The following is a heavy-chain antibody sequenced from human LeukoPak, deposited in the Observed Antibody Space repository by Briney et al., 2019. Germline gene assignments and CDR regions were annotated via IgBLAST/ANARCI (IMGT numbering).Heavy chain of an antibody. CDR3: ARVRGIRYFDLNWFDP. CDR2: INPNSGGT. CDR1: GYTFTGYY. D-gene: IGHD3-9*01. J-gene: IGHJ5*02. Sequence: ASVKVSCKASGYTFTGYYMHWVRQAPGQGLEWMGCINPNSGGTNYAQKYQGRVTMTRDTSINTAYMELSSLRSEDTAVYYCARVRGIRYFDLNWFDPWGQGTLVTVSS. V-gene: IGHV1-2*02.